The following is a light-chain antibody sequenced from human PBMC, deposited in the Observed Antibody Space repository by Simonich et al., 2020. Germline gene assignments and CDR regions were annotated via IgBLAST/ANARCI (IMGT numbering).Light chain of an antibody. CDR3: QQYGSSPGT. Sequence: EIVLTQSPGTLSLSPGERAPLTCRASQSVSSSYLAWYHQKPGLAPRLLIYVASSRATGIPDRFSGSGSGTDFTLTISRLEPEDFAVYYCQQYGSSPGTFGQGTKVEIK. J-gene: IGKJ1*01. CDR1: QSVSSSY. CDR2: VAS. V-gene: IGKV3-20*01.